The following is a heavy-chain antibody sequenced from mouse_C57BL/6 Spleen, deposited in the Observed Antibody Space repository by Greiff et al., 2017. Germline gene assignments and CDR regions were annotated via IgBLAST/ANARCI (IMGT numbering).Heavy chain of an antibody. CDR3: ARPTTVAYYFDY. J-gene: IGHJ2*01. V-gene: IGHV1-42*01. CDR1: GYSFTGYS. Sequence: EVKLVESGPELVKPGASVKISCKASGYSFTGYSMNWVKQSPEKSLEWIGEINPSTGGTTYNQKFKAKATLTVDKSSSTAYMQLKSLTSEDSAVYYCARPTTVAYYFDYWGQGTTLTVSS. CDR2: INPSTGGT. D-gene: IGHD1-1*01.